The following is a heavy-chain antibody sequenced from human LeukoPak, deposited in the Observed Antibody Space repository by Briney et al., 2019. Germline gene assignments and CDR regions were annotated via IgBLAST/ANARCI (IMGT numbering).Heavy chain of an antibody. V-gene: IGHV3-23*01. D-gene: IGHD3-10*01. J-gene: IGHJ4*02. Sequence: GGSLRLSCAVSGITLSNYGMSWVRQAPGKGLEWVAGISDSGSSRDYADSVKGRFTISRDNPKNTLYLQMNSLRAEDTAVYFCAKRGIVIRAVIIVGFHKEAYYFDYWGQGALVTVSS. CDR3: AKRGIVIRAVIIVGFHKEAYYFDY. CDR2: ISDSGSSR. CDR1: GITLSNYG.